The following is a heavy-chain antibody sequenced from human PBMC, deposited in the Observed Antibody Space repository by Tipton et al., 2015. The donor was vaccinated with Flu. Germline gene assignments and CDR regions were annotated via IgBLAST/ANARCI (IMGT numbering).Heavy chain of an antibody. V-gene: IGHV4-31*03. D-gene: IGHD3-10*01. CDR1: GGSISSGGAY. CDR2: IYYSGST. CDR3: ARDQGFGDGLTYDYYAMGV. Sequence: LRLSCTVSGGSISSGGAYWSWIRQHPGKGLEWIGCIYYSGSTYYNPSLKSRVTISVDTSKNQFSLNLNSVTAADTAVYYCARDQGFGDGLTYDYYAMGVWGQGTTVTVSS. J-gene: IGHJ6*02.